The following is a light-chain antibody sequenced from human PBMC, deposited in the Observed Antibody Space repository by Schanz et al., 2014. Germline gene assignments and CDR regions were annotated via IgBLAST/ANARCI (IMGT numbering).Light chain of an antibody. CDR3: QQYGTLPRT. J-gene: IGKJ2*01. V-gene: IGKV3-20*01. Sequence: MVMTQSPATLSVSPGERATLSCRASQSLSSNLAWYQQKPGQAPRLLIYDVSTRATGIPDRFSGSGSGTDFTLTISRLEPEDFAVYYCQQYGTLPRTFGQGTRLEIK. CDR2: DVS. CDR1: QSLSSN.